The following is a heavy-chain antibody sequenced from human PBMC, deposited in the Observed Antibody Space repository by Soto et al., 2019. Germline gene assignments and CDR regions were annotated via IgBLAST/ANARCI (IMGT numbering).Heavy chain of an antibody. CDR2: ISAAGDP. Sequence: EVQLVESGGGLVQPGRTLRLSCEASGFTFRNYDMHWVRQGTRKGLEWVSGISAAGDPDYADSVVGRFTISRENAQNSFFLQMNSLRVGDTAVYYCARTDRDFYGLDVCGQGTTVIVSS. CDR1: GFTFRNYD. V-gene: IGHV3-13*05. CDR3: ARTDRDFYGLDV. J-gene: IGHJ6*02.